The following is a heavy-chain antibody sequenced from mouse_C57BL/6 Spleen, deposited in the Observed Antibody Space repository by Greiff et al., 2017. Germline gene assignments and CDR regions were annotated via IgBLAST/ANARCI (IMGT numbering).Heavy chain of an antibody. V-gene: IGHV1-81*01. CDR3: AREGSY. CDR1: GYTFTSYG. CDR2: IYPRSGNT. Sequence: VQLQQSGAELARPGASVKLSCKASGYTFTSYGISWVKQRTGQGLEWIGEIYPRSGNTYYNEKFKGKATLTADKSSSTAYMELRSLTSEDSAVYFCAREGSYWGQGTTPTVSS. J-gene: IGHJ2*01.